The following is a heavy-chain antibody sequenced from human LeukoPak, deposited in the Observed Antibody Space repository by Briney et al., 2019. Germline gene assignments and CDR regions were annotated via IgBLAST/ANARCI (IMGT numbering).Heavy chain of an antibody. CDR3: ARILWFGQFYFDF. CDR2: IYTSGST. Sequence: KPSETLSLTCTVSGVSISSYYWSWIRQPAGKGLEWIGRIYTSGSTNYNPSLKSRVTISVDTSKNQFSLKLSSVTAADTAVYYCARILWFGQFYFDFWGPGTLVTVSS. V-gene: IGHV4-4*07. CDR1: GVSISSYY. J-gene: IGHJ4*02. D-gene: IGHD3-10*01.